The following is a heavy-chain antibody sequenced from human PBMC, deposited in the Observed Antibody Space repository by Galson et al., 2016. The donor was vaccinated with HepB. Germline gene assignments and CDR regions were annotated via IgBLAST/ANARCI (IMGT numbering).Heavy chain of an antibody. V-gene: IGHV1-46*01. CDR3: ARGADSSSWYYWFDP. J-gene: IGHJ5*02. CDR2: INPSGAGA. Sequence: SVKVSCKASGYTFTSYYMHWVRQPPRQGLDWMGIINPSGAGASYAQTFQGRVTMTRDMSTSTVYMELSTLKSEDTAVYYCARGADSSSWYYWFDPWGQGTLVTVSS. D-gene: IGHD6-13*01. CDR1: GYTFTSYY.